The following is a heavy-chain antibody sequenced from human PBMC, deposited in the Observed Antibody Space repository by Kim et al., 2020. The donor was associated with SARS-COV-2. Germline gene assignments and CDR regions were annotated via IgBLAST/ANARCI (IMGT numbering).Heavy chain of an antibody. D-gene: IGHD3-22*01. Sequence: SETLSLTCAVYGGSFSGYYWSWIRQAPGKGLEWIGEINHSGSTTYNPSLKSGVTISVDTSKNQFSLKLSSVTAADTAVYYCARGTITMIGVVITPYYYY. CDR1: GGSFSGYY. CDR2: INHSGST. V-gene: IGHV4-34*01. CDR3: ARGTITMIGVVITPYYYY. J-gene: IGHJ6*03.